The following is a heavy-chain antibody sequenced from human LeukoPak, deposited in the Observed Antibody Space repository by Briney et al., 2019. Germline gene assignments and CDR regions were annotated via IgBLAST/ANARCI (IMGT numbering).Heavy chain of an antibody. CDR1: GFIFSNYE. CDR3: ARSDEITVADSYYYYAMDV. CDR2: ISSSGSTI. D-gene: IGHD6-19*01. J-gene: IGHJ6*04. V-gene: IGHV3-48*03. Sequence: GGSLRLSCVASGFIFSNYEMNWVRQAPGKGLEWLSYISSSGSTIYYADCVKGRFTISRDNAKKSLYLQMNSLRAEDTAVYFCARSDEITVADSYYYYAMDVWGKGTTVTVPS.